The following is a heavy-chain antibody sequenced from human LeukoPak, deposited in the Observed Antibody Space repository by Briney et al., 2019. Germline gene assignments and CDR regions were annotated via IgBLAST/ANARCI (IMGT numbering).Heavy chain of an antibody. D-gene: IGHD3-10*01. CDR3: ARDDGSGIRAFDI. J-gene: IGHJ3*02. Sequence: SETLSLTCAVYGETFSGYFWSWIRQPPGKGLEWIGEINHSGTTNYNPSLKSRVTISVDTSMNQFSLKLHSVTAADTAVYYCARDDGSGIRAFDIWGQGTMVTVSS. V-gene: IGHV4-34*01. CDR2: INHSGTT. CDR1: GETFSGYF.